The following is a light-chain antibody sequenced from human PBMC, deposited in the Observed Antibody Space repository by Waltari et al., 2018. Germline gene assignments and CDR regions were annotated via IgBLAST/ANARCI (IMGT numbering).Light chain of an antibody. Sequence: DIVMTQSLDSLAVSLGERSTINCKSSQSVLYSSNNKNYLAWYQQKPGQPPKLLIYWASTRESGVPDRFSGSGSGTDFTLTISSLQAEDVAVYYCQQYYSTPLTFGGGTKVEIK. J-gene: IGKJ4*01. CDR1: QSVLYSSNNKNY. CDR2: WAS. CDR3: QQYYSTPLT. V-gene: IGKV4-1*01.